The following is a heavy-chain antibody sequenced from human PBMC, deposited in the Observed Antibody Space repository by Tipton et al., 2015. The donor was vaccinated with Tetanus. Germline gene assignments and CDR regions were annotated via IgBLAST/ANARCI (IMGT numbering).Heavy chain of an antibody. D-gene: IGHD1-26*01. CDR2: IYYSGST. Sequence: LRLSCTVSGGSISRGGYYWSWIRQQPGKGLEWIGDIYYSGSTYYNPSLKSRVTISVETSKNQFSLKLNSVTAADTAVYYCARDQARGARGWNYFDYWGQGTLVTVSS. CDR1: GGSISRGGYY. V-gene: IGHV4-31*02. CDR3: ARDQARGARGWNYFDY. J-gene: IGHJ4*02.